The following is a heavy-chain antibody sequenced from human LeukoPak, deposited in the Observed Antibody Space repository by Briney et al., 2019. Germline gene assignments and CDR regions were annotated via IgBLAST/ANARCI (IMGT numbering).Heavy chain of an antibody. CDR1: GFTFSNAW. D-gene: IGHD6-19*01. J-gene: IGHJ5*02. Sequence: PGGSLRLSCAASGFTFSNAWMSWVRQAPGKGLEWVGRIKSKTDGGTTDYDAPVKGRFTISRDDSKNTLYLQMNSLKTEDTAVYYCTTAEYSSGWSDWFDPWGQGTLVTVSS. CDR3: TTAEYSSGWSDWFDP. CDR2: IKSKTDGGTT. V-gene: IGHV3-15*01.